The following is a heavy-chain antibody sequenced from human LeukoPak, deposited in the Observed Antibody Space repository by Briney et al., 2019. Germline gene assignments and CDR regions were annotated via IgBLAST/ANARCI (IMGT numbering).Heavy chain of an antibody. Sequence: SQTLSLTCAVSGGSISSGGYSWSWLRQPPGKGLEWIGYIYHSGSTYYNPSLKSRVTISVDTSKNQFSLRLNSVTAADTAVYYCARSRAFNSGAFDPWGQGSLVTVSS. CDR2: IYHSGST. J-gene: IGHJ5*02. CDR3: ARSRAFNSGAFDP. CDR1: GGSISSGGYS. D-gene: IGHD1-26*01. V-gene: IGHV4-30-2*01.